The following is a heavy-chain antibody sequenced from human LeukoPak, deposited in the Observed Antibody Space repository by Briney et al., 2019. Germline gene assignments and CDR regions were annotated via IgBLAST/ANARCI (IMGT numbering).Heavy chain of an antibody. CDR1: GGSISSGGYY. CDR2: IYYSGST. J-gene: IGHJ5*02. Sequence: SQTLSLTCTVSGGSISSGGYYWSWIRQHPGKGLEWIGYIYYSGSTYYNPSLKSRVTILVDTSKNQFSLKLSSVTAADTAVYYCARVIAAAGTRWFDPWGQGTLVTVSS. D-gene: IGHD6-13*01. V-gene: IGHV4-31*03. CDR3: ARVIAAAGTRWFDP.